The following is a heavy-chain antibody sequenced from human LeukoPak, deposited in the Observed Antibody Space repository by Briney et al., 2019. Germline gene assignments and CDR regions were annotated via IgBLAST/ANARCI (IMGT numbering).Heavy chain of an antibody. V-gene: IGHV4-30-4*01. Sequence: SETLSLTCTVSGGSISSGDYYWSWIRQPPGKGLQWIGYIYYSGSTYYNPSLNSRVTISVDTSKNQFSLKLSSVTAADTAVYYCARDVEDCSSTSCYHYYYGMDVWGKGTTVTVSS. CDR2: IYYSGST. J-gene: IGHJ6*04. CDR1: GGSISSGDYY. D-gene: IGHD2-2*01. CDR3: ARDVEDCSSTSCYHYYYGMDV.